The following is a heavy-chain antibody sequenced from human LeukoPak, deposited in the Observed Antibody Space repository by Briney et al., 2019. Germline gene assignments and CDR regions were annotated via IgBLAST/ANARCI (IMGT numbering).Heavy chain of an antibody. D-gene: IGHD2-8*01. J-gene: IGHJ5*02. CDR1: GFTFGVYA. V-gene: IGHV3-30*04. CDR2: MSHDKIKE. Sequence: GRPLRLSCAASGFTFGVYAMHWVRQAPGKGLEWVAFMSHDKIKEFYADSVKGRFTISRDNSKNILFLQLNSLRLDDTAVYYCVREGGVQPFSWGQGTLVTVSS. CDR3: VREGGVQPFS.